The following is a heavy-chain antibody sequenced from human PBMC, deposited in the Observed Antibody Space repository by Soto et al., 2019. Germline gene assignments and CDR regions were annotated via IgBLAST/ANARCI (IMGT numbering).Heavy chain of an antibody. CDR2: INPDSGAT. J-gene: IGHJ4*02. D-gene: IGHD2-21*01. CDR3: ARGDYGTGGDPCRYFDY. Sequence: HEHLVQSGAEVKRPGASLKVSCKASGYSFTGYYIHWVRQAPGQGLEWMGWINPDSGATNYAQNFQGRVTLTSDTSISTASTDQTSLTSDDTAVYYCARGDYGTGGDPCRYFDYWGQGTLVIVSS. CDR1: GYSFTGYY. V-gene: IGHV1-2*02.